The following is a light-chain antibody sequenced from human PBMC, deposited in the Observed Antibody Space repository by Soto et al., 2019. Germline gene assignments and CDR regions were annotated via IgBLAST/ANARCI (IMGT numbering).Light chain of an antibody. CDR2: LGS. V-gene: IGKV2-28*01. J-gene: IGKJ1*01. CDR1: QSLLQSNGYNY. Sequence: DIVMTQSPLSLPVPPGEPASISCRSSQSLLQSNGYNYLDWYLQKPGQSPQLLIYLGSNRASGVPDRFSGSGSGTDFTLKISRVEAEDVGVYYCMQPLQSWTFGQGTKVDIK. CDR3: MQPLQSWT.